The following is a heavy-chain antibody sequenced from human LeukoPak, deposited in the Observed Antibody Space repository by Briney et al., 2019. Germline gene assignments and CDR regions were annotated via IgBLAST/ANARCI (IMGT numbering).Heavy chain of an antibody. V-gene: IGHV4-38-2*01. CDR3: ARAPRDSSSSNYMRRFDY. CDR1: GYSISSDNY. J-gene: IGHJ4*02. CDR2: IYHSGST. D-gene: IGHD3-22*01. Sequence: PSQTLSLTCAVSGYSISSDNYWVWIRQPPGQGLEWTGGIYHSGSTYYNPSLKSRVTMSVDTSKTQFSLKLSSLTAADTAVYYCARAPRDSSSSNYMRRFDYWGQGTLVTVSS.